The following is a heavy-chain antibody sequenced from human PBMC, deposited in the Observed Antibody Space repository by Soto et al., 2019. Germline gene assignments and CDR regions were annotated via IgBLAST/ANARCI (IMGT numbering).Heavy chain of an antibody. J-gene: IGHJ4*02. Sequence: ASVKVSCKDSGYTFTSYGISWVRQAPGQGLEWMGWISAYNGNTNYAQKLQGRVTVTTDTSTSTAYMELRSLRSDDTAVYYCAWGPASMKRESISSDLEYWGQGTLVTVSS. CDR1: GYTFTSYG. V-gene: IGHV1-18*01. CDR2: ISAYNGNT. CDR3: AWGPASMKRESISSDLEY. D-gene: IGHD6-6*01.